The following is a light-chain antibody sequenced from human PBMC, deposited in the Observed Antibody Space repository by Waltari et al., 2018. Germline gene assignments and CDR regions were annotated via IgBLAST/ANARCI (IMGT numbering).Light chain of an antibody. J-gene: IGLJ1*01. Sequence: QSALTQPASVSGSPGQSITLSCTGTSNDLGNYDLVSWYQQRPGEAPTLLMYGATKRPSGVSNRFSGSKSGKTASLTISGLQTEDEADYYCFSFVAANSFVFGPGTKVTVL. V-gene: IGLV2-23*01. CDR3: FSFVAANSFV. CDR1: SNDLGNYDL. CDR2: GAT.